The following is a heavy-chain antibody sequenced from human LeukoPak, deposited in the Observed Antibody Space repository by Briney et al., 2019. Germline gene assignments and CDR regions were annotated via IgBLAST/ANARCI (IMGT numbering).Heavy chain of an antibody. J-gene: IGHJ6*03. V-gene: IGHV3-33*06. D-gene: IGHD2-2*01. CDR3: AKGGKYQLLYSDSYYMDV. CDR1: GFTFSSYG. CDR2: IWYDGSNK. Sequence: PGRSLRLSCAASGFTFSSYGMHWVRQAPGKGLEWVAVIWYDGSNKYYADSVKGRFTISRDNSKNTLYLQMNSLRAEDTAVYYCAKGGKYQLLYSDSYYMDVWGKGTTVTVSS.